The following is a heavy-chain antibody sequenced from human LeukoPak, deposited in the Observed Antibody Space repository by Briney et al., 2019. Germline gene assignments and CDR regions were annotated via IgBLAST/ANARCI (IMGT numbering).Heavy chain of an antibody. V-gene: IGHV4-34*01. Sequence: PSETLSLTCAVYGGSFSGYYWSWIRQPPGKGLEWIGEINHSGSTNYNPSLKSRVTISVDTSKNQFSLKLSSVTAADTAVYYCASDYYCSSTCCRAAEYFQHWGQGTLVTVSS. CDR2: INHSGST. CDR3: ASDYYCSSTCCRAAEYFQH. CDR1: GGSFSGYY. D-gene: IGHD2-2*01. J-gene: IGHJ1*01.